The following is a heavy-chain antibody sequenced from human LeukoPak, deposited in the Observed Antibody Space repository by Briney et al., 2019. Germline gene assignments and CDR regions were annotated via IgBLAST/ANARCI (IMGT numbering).Heavy chain of an antibody. J-gene: IGHJ4*02. D-gene: IGHD5-12*01. CDR3: AKGGGGYSCYDAHYYFDY. CDR2: IIPIFGTA. V-gene: IGHV1-69*13. CDR1: GGTFSSYA. Sequence: SVKVSCKASGGTFSSYAISWVRQAPGQGLEWMGGIIPIFGTANYAQKFQGRVTITADESTSTAYMELSSLRSEDTAVYYCAKGGGGYSCYDAHYYFDYWGQGTLVTVSS.